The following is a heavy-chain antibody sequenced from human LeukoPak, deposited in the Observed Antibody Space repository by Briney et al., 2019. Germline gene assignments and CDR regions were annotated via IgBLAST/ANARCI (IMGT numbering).Heavy chain of an antibody. CDR2: MNPNSSNT. Sequence: GASVKVSCKASGYAFTSYDINWVRQATGQGLEWMGWMNPNSSNTGYAQKFQGRVTMTRNTSISTAYMELSSLRSEDTAVYYCASPYYYYYGMDVWGQGTTVTVSS. J-gene: IGHJ6*02. CDR3: ASPYYYYYGMDV. V-gene: IGHV1-8*01. CDR1: GYAFTSYD.